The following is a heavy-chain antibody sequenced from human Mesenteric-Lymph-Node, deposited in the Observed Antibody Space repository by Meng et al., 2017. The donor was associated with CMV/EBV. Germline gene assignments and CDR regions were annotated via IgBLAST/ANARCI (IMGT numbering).Heavy chain of an antibody. Sequence: GGSLRLSCAASGFPFNTYAMNWVRQAPGTGLEWVSSISGSSSYIYYADSVKGRFTISRDNAKNSLYLQMNSLRAEDTAVYYCARSTELRQLVGSFDYWGQGTLVTVSS. D-gene: IGHD6-6*01. CDR1: GFPFNTYA. CDR2: ISGSSSYI. J-gene: IGHJ4*02. CDR3: ARSTELRQLVGSFDY. V-gene: IGHV3-21*04.